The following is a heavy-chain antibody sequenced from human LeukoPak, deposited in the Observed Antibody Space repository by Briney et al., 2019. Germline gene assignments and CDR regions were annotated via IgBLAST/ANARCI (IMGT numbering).Heavy chain of an antibody. CDR1: GFTFSSYA. J-gene: IGHJ4*01. CDR3: ARGRAGNYYNHNDY. CDR2: ISGSGGST. D-gene: IGHD3-10*01. Sequence: PGGSLRLSCAASGFTFSSYAMTWVRQAPGKGLEWVSAISGSGGSTSYADSVKGRCTISRDNAKNTLYLQMNSLRAEDTAVYYCARGRAGNYYNHNDYWGQGTLVTVSS. V-gene: IGHV3-23*01.